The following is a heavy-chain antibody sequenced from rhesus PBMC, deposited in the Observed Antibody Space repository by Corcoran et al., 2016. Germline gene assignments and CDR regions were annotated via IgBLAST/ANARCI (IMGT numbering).Heavy chain of an antibody. CDR2: IYWDDDN. J-gene: IGHJ3*01. V-gene: IGHV2-174*01. Sequence: QVTLKESGPALVKPTQTLTLTCPFSGFSISTSGMGVGWIRQPPGKALEWLALIYWDDDNYYSKSLKSRLTISKDTSKNQVVLTMTNMDPVDTDTYYCARSRGSYCSGGVCYADAFDFWGQGLRVTVSS. CDR3: ARSRGSYCSGGVCYADAFDF. D-gene: IGHD2-8*01. CDR1: GFSISTSGMG.